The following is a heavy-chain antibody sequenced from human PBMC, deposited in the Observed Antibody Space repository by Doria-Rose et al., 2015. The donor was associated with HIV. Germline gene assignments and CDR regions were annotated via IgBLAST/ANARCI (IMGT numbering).Heavy chain of an antibody. V-gene: IGHV2-26*01. J-gene: IGHJ4*02. CDR1: GVSLSSPGIG. CDR2: IFSDDER. Sequence: QITLKVSGPVLVKPTETLTLTCTVSGVSLSSPGIGVSWIRQPPGKDLEWLADIFSDDERSYKTSLKSRLPISRGTSKSQVVLTMTDMDPVDTATYYCARIKSSRWYHKYYFDFWGQGTLVIVSA. D-gene: IGHD6-13*01. CDR3: ARIKSSRWYHKYYFDF.